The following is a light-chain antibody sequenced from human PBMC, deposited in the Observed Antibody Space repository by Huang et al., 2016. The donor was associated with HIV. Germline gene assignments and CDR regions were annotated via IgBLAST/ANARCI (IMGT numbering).Light chain of an antibody. CDR3: QQYNNWPPVT. J-gene: IGKJ4*01. V-gene: IGKV3-15*01. Sequence: EIVMTQSPATLSVSPGERATLSCRASQRVSSSLAWYQQKPGQAPRLLIYGASTRATGIPARFSGSGSGTEFTLTISSLQSEDFAVYYCQQYNNWPPVTFGGGTKVEIK. CDR2: GAS. CDR1: QRVSSS.